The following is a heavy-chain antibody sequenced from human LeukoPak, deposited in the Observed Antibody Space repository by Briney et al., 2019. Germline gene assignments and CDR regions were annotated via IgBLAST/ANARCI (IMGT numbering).Heavy chain of an antibody. Sequence: PGGSLRLSCAASGFTFSSYAMHWVRQAPGKGLEWVAVISYDGSNKYYADSVKGRFTISRDNSKNTLYLQMNSLRAEDTAVYYCARDRWDYDYRKYNFDYWGQGTLVTVSS. D-gene: IGHD4-11*01. CDR2: ISYDGSNK. CDR1: GFTFSSYA. CDR3: ARDRWDYDYRKYNFDY. V-gene: IGHV3-30*04. J-gene: IGHJ4*02.